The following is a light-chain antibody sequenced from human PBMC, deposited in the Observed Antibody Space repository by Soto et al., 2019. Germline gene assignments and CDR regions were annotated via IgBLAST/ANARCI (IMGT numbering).Light chain of an antibody. V-gene: IGKV1-5*01. J-gene: IGKJ1*01. CDR2: DAS. CDR3: QHYNIYSEA. Sequence: IRMSQSPSTLSASVGDRVTITCRASQSISSWLAWYQQKPGKAPKLLIYDASSLESGVPSRFSGSGSGTEFTLTISSLQPDDFATYYCQHYNIYSEAFGQGTKVDI. CDR1: QSISSW.